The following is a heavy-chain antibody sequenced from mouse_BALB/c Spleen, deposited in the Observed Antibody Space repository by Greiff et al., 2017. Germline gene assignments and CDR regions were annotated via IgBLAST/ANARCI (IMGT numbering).Heavy chain of an antibody. J-gene: IGHJ3*01. D-gene: IGHD2-10*01. CDR2: IYPGSGST. Sequence: LQQPGSELVRPGASVKLSCKASGYTFTSYWMHWVKQRHGQGLEWIGNIYPGSGSTNYDEKFKSKGTLTVDTSSSTAYMHLSSLTSEDSAVYYCTRPYYGTWFAYWGQGTLVTVSA. V-gene: IGHV1S22*01. CDR3: TRPYYGTWFAY. CDR1: GYTFTSYW.